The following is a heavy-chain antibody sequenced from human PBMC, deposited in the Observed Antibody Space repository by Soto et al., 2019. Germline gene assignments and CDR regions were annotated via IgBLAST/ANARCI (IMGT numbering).Heavy chain of an antibody. CDR3: ATRITVFGLLIPPFDP. Sequence: QVHLQQWGAGLLKPSETLSLTCAVYGGSVNGYYWNWIRQPPGKGLEWIGEINHTGGTHYNPSLKSRVTMSVDTSKNQFSRRLSSVTAADTAIYYCATRITVFGLLIPPFDPWGHGTQVTGSS. CDR2: INHTGGT. D-gene: IGHD3-3*01. CDR1: GGSVNGYY. J-gene: IGHJ5*02. V-gene: IGHV4-34*02.